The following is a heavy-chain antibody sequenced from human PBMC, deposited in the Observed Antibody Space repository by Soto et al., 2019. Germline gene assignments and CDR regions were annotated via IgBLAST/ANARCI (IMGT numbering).Heavy chain of an antibody. D-gene: IGHD6-19*01. Sequence: GGSLRLSCAASGFTFSSYAMSWVRQAPGKGLEWVSAISGSGGSTYYADYVKGRFTISRDNSKNTLYLQMNSLRAEDTAVYYCASSGWNWFDPWGQGTLVTVSS. CDR3: ASSGWNWFDP. J-gene: IGHJ5*02. V-gene: IGHV3-23*01. CDR2: ISGSGGST. CDR1: GFTFSSYA.